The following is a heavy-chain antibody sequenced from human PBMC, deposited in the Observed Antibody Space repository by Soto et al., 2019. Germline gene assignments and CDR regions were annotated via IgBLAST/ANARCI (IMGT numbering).Heavy chain of an antibody. Sequence: AASVKVSCKASGYTFTSYYMHWVRQAPGQGLEWMGIINPSGGSTSYAQKFQGRVTMTRDTSTSTVYMELSSLRSEDTAVYYCARAEYYYDSSGYYSEGNDAFDIWGQGTMVTVSS. J-gene: IGHJ3*02. CDR1: GYTFTSYY. CDR3: ARAEYYYDSSGYYSEGNDAFDI. V-gene: IGHV1-46*01. CDR2: INPSGGST. D-gene: IGHD3-22*01.